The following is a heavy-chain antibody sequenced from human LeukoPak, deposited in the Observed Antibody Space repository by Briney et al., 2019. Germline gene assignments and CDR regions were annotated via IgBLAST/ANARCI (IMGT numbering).Heavy chain of an antibody. Sequence: ASVKVSCKASGYTFTSYDINWVRQATGQGLEWMGWISAYNGNTNYAQKLQGRVTMTTDTSTSTAYMELRSLRSEDTAVYYCARSYVYSSGWSPFDYWGQGTLVTVSS. J-gene: IGHJ4*02. V-gene: IGHV1-18*01. CDR1: GYTFTSYD. D-gene: IGHD6-19*01. CDR2: ISAYNGNT. CDR3: ARSYVYSSGWSPFDY.